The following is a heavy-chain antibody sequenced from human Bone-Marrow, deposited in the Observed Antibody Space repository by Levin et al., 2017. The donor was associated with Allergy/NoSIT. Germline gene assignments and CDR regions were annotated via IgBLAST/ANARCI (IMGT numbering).Heavy chain of an antibody. CDR3: AKAWGDIVVVPAGYYYDGMDV. D-gene: IGHD2-2*01. Sequence: PGGSLRLSCAASGFTFSSYAMSWVRQAPGKGLEWVSAISGSGGSTYYADSVKGRFTISRDNSKNTLYLQMNSLRAEDTAVYYCAKAWGDIVVVPAGYYYDGMDVWGQGTTVTVSS. CDR2: ISGSGGST. J-gene: IGHJ6*02. V-gene: IGHV3-23*01. CDR1: GFTFSSYA.